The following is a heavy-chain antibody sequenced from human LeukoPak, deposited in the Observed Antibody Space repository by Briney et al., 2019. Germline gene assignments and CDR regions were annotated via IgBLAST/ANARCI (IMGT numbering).Heavy chain of an antibody. CDR1: GYTFTSYD. CDR2: MNPNSGNT. J-gene: IGHJ3*02. Sequence: GASVKVSCKASGYTFTSYDINWVRQATGQGLEWMGWMNPNSGNTGYAQKFQGRVTMTRNTSISTAYMELSSLRSEDTAVYYCLYDSSGYDAFGIWGQGTMVTVSS. CDR3: LYDSSGYDAFGI. V-gene: IGHV1-8*01. D-gene: IGHD3-22*01.